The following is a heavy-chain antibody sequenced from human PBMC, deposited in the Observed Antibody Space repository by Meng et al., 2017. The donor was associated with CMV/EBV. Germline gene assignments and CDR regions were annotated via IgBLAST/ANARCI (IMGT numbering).Heavy chain of an antibody. V-gene: IGHV3-30*02. J-gene: IGHJ4*02. CDR1: GFTFSSYG. D-gene: IGHD3-3*01. CDR2: IRYDGSNK. Sequence: GGSLRLSCAASGFTFSSYGMHWVRQAPGKGLEWVAFIRYDGSNKYYADSVKGRFTISRDNSKNTLYLQMNSLRAEDTAVYYCAKCFQDITIFGVKKYYFDYWGQGTLVTVSS. CDR3: AKCFQDITIFGVKKYYFDY.